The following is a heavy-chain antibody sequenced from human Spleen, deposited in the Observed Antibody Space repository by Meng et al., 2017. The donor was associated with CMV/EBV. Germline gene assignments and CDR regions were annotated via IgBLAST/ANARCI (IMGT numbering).Heavy chain of an antibody. CDR2: MNPNSGGT. J-gene: IGHJ4*02. Sequence: ASVKVSCKASGYTFTSYDINWVRQATGQGLEWMGWMNPNSGGTNYAQKFQGRVTMTRDTSISTAYMELSRLRSDDTAVYYCARDLTGTTGYWGQGTLVTVSS. CDR1: GYTFTSYD. V-gene: IGHV1-2*02. D-gene: IGHD1-20*01. CDR3: ARDLTGTTGY.